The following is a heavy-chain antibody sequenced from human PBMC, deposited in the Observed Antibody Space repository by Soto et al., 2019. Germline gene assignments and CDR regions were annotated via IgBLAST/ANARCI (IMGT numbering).Heavy chain of an antibody. J-gene: IGHJ6*02. Sequence: ASVKVSCKASGYTFTGYYMHWVRQAPGQGLEWMGWINPNSGGTNYAQKFQGRVSITADESTSTAYMELSSLRSEDTAVYYCARDKDRLQLGGNYYYAMDVWGQGTTVTVSS. CDR3: ARDKDRLQLGGNYYYAMDV. CDR2: INPNSGGT. CDR1: GYTFTGYY. D-gene: IGHD5-12*01. V-gene: IGHV1-2*02.